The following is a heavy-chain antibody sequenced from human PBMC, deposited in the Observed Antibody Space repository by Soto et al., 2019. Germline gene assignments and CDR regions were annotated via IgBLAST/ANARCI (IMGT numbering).Heavy chain of an antibody. CDR2: ISYDGSNK. CDR1: GFTFSSYA. CDR3: AREWGYYESSGYYLREYFQH. D-gene: IGHD3-22*01. Sequence: QVPLVESGGGVVQPGRSLRLSCAASGFTFSSYAMHWVRHAPGKGLEWVAVISYDGSNKYYADSVKGRFTISRDNSKNTSYLQMNSMRAEDTAVYYCAREWGYYESSGYYLREYFQHWGQGTLVTVSS. V-gene: IGHV3-30-3*01. J-gene: IGHJ1*01.